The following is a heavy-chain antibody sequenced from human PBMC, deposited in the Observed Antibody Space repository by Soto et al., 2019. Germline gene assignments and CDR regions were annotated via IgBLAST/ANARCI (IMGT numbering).Heavy chain of an antibody. CDR3: ATDSRGWNSFLDY. Sequence: KASETLSLTCTVSGGSIRSSTYYWGWVRQSPGKGLEWIGTIFRSGSTYYNPSLQSRVTISVDTSKNQFSLTLKSVTATDTAVYFCATDSRGWNSFLDYWGPGTLVTVSS. CDR2: IFRSGST. CDR1: GGSIRSSTYY. V-gene: IGHV4-39*01. D-gene: IGHD1-7*01. J-gene: IGHJ4*02.